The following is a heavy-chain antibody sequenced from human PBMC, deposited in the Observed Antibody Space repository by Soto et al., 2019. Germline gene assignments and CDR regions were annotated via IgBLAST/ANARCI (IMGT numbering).Heavy chain of an antibody. V-gene: IGHV5-51*01. CDR1: GYIFSNNW. J-gene: IGHJ6*04. CDR2: IFPADSET. CDR3: PTPGGFGRDV. D-gene: IGHD2-15*01. Sequence: PGESLKICCEASGYIFSNNWIGWVRQMPGKGLEWMVIIFPADSETRYMPSFEGRVTISXXXXXXTXYXQGXXLESSDTAIYYCPTPGGFGRDVGGKGTWDTVPS.